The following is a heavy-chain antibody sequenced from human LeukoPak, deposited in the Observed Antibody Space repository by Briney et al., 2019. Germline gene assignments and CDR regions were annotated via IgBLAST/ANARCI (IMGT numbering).Heavy chain of an antibody. V-gene: IGHV5-51*03. CDR1: GYSFTSYW. CDR2: IYPGDSDT. J-gene: IGHJ4*02. CDR3: ARTVVVTATQEYFDY. Sequence: GESLKISCNGSGYSFTSYWIGWVRQMPGKGLEWMGIIYPGDSDTRYSPSFQGQVTISADKSISTAYLQWSSLKASDTAMYYCARTVVVTATQEYFDYWGQGTLVTVSS. D-gene: IGHD2-21*02.